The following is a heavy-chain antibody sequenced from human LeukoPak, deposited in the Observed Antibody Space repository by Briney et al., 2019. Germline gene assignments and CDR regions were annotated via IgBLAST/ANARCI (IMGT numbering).Heavy chain of an antibody. J-gene: IGHJ4*02. CDR3: ARGGLEPVDY. V-gene: IGHV3-74*01. D-gene: IGHD1-14*01. CDR2: INPEEATT. CDR1: GFTFGTFW. Sequence: GGSLRLSCAASGFTFGTFWMHWVRQAAGKGLVWVSRINPEEATTNYADAVKGRFTISRDNAKNTLYLQMNSLRAEDTAVYYCARGGLEPVDYWGQGTLVTVSS.